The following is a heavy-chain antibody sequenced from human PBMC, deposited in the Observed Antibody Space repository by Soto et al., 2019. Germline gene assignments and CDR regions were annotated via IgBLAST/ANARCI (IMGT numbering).Heavy chain of an antibody. CDR2: ISDDGSNI. V-gene: IGHV3-30-3*01. Sequence: PGGSLRLSCAAYGFTFSRYPMHWVRQAPGKGLEWVAGISDDGSNIQYADSVKGRLTVPRDDSKSTLYLQMNNLGTEDTAEYFCAREEPHPAPLVFWGQGTLVTVSS. J-gene: IGHJ4*02. CDR1: GFTFSRYP. CDR3: AREEPHPAPLVF.